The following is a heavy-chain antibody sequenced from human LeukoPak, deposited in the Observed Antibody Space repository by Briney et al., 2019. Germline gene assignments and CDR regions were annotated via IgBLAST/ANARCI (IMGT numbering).Heavy chain of an antibody. D-gene: IGHD6-19*01. V-gene: IGHV3-23*01. J-gene: IGHJ4*02. CDR1: GFTFSSYA. CDR3: AKWKGTQWLETYYFDY. Sequence: GSLRLSCAASGFTFSSYAMSWVRQAPGKGLEWVSGTSGSGGSTYYADSVKGRFTISRDNAKNTLYLQMNSLRAEDTAVYYCAKWKGTQWLETYYFDYWGQGTLVTVSS. CDR2: TSGSGGST.